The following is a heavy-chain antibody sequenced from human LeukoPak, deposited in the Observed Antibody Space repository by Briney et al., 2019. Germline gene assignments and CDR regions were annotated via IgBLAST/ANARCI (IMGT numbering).Heavy chain of an antibody. CDR2: IYYSGSN. D-gene: IGHD1-26*01. Sequence: PSETLSLTCTVSGGSISSRSYYWGWIRQPPGKGVEWIGSIYYSGSNYYNPSLKSRVTIYVNKTKKQFSLKLSSVTAADTAVYYCARVMSGSYHDYWGQGTLVTVSS. V-gene: IGHV4-39*01. CDR1: GGSISSRSYY. J-gene: IGHJ4*02. CDR3: ARVMSGSYHDY.